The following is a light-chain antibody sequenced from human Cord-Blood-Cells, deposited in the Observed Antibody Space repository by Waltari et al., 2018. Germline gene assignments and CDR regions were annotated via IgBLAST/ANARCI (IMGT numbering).Light chain of an antibody. V-gene: IGKV1-39*01. CDR2: AAS. CDR3: QQSYSTPIT. Sequence: DIQMTQSPSSLSASVGDRVTITCRASQSISIYLNWYQQKPGKAPKLLIYAASSLQSGVPSRFSGSGSGTDFTLTISSLQPEDFATYYCQQSYSTPITFGQVTRLEIK. J-gene: IGKJ5*01. CDR1: QSISIY.